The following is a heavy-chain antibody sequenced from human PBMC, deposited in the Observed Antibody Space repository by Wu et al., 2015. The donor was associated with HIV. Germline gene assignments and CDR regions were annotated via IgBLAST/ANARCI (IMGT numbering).Heavy chain of an antibody. CDR2: IIPIFGTA. J-gene: IGHJ6*02. CDR3: ARGWGADYGGINYYYYGMDV. D-gene: IGHD4-23*01. CDR1: GGTFSSYA. V-gene: IGHV1-69*13. Sequence: QVQLVQSGAEVKKPGSSVKVSCKASGGTFSSYAISWVRQAPGQGLEWMGRIIPIFGTANYAQKFQGRVTITADESTSTAYMELSSLRSEDTAVYYCARGWGADYGGINYYYYGMDVWGQGTTVTVSS.